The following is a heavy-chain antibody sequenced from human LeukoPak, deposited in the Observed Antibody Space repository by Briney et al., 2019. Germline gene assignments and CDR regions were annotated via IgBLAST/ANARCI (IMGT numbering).Heavy chain of an antibody. CDR1: GFTFSDHY. Sequence: GGSLRLSCAASGFTFSDHYMDWVRQAPGKGLEWVGRTRNKANSYTTEYAASVKGRFTISRDDSKNSLYPQMNSLKTEDTAVYYCARVSGSYPEAFDIWGQGTMVTVSS. V-gene: IGHV3-72*01. D-gene: IGHD1-26*01. CDR3: ARVSGSYPEAFDI. CDR2: TRNKANSYTT. J-gene: IGHJ3*02.